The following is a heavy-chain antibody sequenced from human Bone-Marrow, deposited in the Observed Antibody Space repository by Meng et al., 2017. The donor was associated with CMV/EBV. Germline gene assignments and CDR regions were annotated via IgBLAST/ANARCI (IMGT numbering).Heavy chain of an antibody. D-gene: IGHD1-20*01. J-gene: IGHJ4*02. CDR3: ARTLTGTTEFDY. V-gene: IGHV4-39*07. Sequence: SETLSLTCTVSGGSISSSSYYWGWIRQPPGKGLEWIGSIYYSGSTYYNPSLKSRVTISVDTSKNQFSLKLSSVTAADTAVYYCARTLTGTTEFDYWVQGTLVTVSS. CDR2: IYYSGST. CDR1: GGSISSSSYY.